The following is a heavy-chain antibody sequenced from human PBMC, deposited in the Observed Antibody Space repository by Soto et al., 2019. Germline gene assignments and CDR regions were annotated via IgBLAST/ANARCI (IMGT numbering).Heavy chain of an antibody. V-gene: IGHV1-46*01. Sequence: QVQLVQSGAEVKKPGASVKVSCKASGYTFTSYYMHWVRQAPGQGLEWMGIINPSGGSTSYAQKFQGRVTMTRDTSTSTVYMELSSLRSEDTAVYYCAREGIAAAGTGWFDPWGQGTLVTVSS. J-gene: IGHJ5*02. D-gene: IGHD6-13*01. CDR1: GYTFTSYY. CDR3: AREGIAAAGTGWFDP. CDR2: INPSGGST.